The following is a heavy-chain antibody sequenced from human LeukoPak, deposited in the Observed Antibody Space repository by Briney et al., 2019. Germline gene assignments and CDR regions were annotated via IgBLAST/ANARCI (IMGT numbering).Heavy chain of an antibody. CDR3: ARPRVAGSFDY. D-gene: IGHD6-19*01. CDR1: GYTFASYG. Sequence: ASVKVSCKSSGYTFASYGISWVRQAPGQGLEWMGWISGYNGNTNYAQNLQGRVTMTTDTSTTTVSMELRSLRSADTAVYYCARPRVAGSFDYWGQGTLVTVSS. CDR2: ISGYNGNT. J-gene: IGHJ4*02. V-gene: IGHV1-18*01.